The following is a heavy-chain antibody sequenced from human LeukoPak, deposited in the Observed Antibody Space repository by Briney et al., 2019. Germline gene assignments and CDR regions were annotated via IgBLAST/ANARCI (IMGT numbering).Heavy chain of an antibody. V-gene: IGHV4-4*02. J-gene: IGHJ4*02. CDR2: IHRSGSP. CDR1: LDSTTSNF. D-gene: IGHD1-14*01. Sequence: PSEALSLTCTVSLDSTTSNFWSWVRQPPGKGLEWIGEIHRSGSPNYNPSLQSRVTISIDRSRNQIALELSSVTAADTAVYYCAREILGGFNPGSYWGQGTLVTVSS. CDR3: AREILGGFNPGSY.